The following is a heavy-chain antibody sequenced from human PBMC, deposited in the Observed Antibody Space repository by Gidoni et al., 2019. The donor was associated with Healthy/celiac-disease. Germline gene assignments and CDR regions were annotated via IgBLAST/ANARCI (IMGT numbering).Heavy chain of an antibody. J-gene: IGHJ4*02. D-gene: IGHD6-19*01. CDR2: INHSGST. V-gene: IGHV4-34*01. Sequence: QVQLQQWGAGLLKPSETLSLTCAVYGGSFSGYYWSWIRQPPGKGLEWVGEINHSGSTNYNPSLKSRVTISVDTSKNQFSLKLSSVTAADTAVYYCAREGPRDSSGHDYWGQGTLVTVSS. CDR3: AREGPRDSSGHDY. CDR1: GGSFSGYY.